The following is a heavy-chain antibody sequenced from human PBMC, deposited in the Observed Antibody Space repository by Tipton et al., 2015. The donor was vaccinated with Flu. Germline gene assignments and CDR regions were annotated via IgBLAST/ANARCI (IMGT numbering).Heavy chain of an antibody. CDR1: GGSISSYY. CDR2: IYYSGST. CDR3: AREGSGWYGNWFDP. V-gene: IGHV4-59*01. J-gene: IGHJ5*02. D-gene: IGHD6-19*01. Sequence: TLSLTCTVSGGSISSYYWSWIRQPPGKGLEWIGYIYYSGSTNYNPSLKSRVTISVDTSKNQFSLKLSSVTAADTAVYYCAREGSGWYGNWFDPWGQGTLVTVSS.